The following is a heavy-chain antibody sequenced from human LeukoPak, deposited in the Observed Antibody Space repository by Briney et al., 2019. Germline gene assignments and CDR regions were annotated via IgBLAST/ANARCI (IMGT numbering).Heavy chain of an antibody. V-gene: IGHV4-39*01. Sequence: SETLSLTCTVSGGSISSSSYYWGWIRQPPGKGLEWIGSIYYSGSTYYNPSLKSRVTISVDTSKNQFSLKLSSVTAADTAVYYCARRGSIAAHFDYWGQGTLVTVSS. CDR2: IYYSGST. CDR3: ARRGSIAAHFDY. CDR1: GGSISSSSYY. J-gene: IGHJ4*02. D-gene: IGHD6-6*01.